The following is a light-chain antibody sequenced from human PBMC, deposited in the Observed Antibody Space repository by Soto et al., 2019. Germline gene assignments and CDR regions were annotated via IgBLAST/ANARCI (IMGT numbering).Light chain of an antibody. V-gene: IGKV3D-15*01. CDR2: GAS. CDR1: QSVNIN. CDR3: QQYKDWHTLT. J-gene: IGKJ4*01. Sequence: EIAMTQSPVTLSASPGERVTLSCRASQSVNINLAWYQQRPAQAPRVLIYGASNRTSAIPDRFSGSGSGTDFTLPISSLEPDAFALYYCQQYKDWHTLTFGGGTRVEIK.